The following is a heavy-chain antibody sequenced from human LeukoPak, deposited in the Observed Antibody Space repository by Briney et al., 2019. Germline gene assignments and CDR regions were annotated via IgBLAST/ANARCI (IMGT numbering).Heavy chain of an antibody. CDR2: ISSSSSTI. V-gene: IGHV3-48*02. CDR3: ARFSIRGFDY. J-gene: IGHJ4*02. Sequence: GGSLRFSCGASGFTFSSYSMNWVRQAPGKGLEWVSYISSSSSTIYYADSVKGRFTISRDNAKNSLYLQMNSLRDEDTAVYYCARFSIRGFDYWGQGTLVTVSS. D-gene: IGHD3-9*01. CDR1: GFTFSSYS.